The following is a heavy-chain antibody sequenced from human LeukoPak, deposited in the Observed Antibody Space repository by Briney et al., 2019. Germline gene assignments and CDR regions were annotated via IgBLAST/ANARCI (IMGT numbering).Heavy chain of an antibody. D-gene: IGHD2-15*01. CDR1: GGSFSNYF. CDR3: ALFEVVVGSTQDF. J-gene: IGHJ4*02. Sequence: PSETLSLTCAVYGGSFSNYFWNWIRQPPGKGLEWIAEIHHTGHSNYNPSLKSRVTVSVDRSKNQFSLKLTSVTAADTAVYYCALFEVVVGSTQDFWGQGTLVTVSS. V-gene: IGHV4-34*01. CDR2: IHHTGHS.